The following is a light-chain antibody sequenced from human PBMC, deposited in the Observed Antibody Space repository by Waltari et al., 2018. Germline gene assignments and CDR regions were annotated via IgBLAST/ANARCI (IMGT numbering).Light chain of an antibody. V-gene: IGLV2-14*01. CDR2: DVS. CDR3: SSYTASTTLI. Sequence: QSALTQPASASGSPGQSITIPCTGTRSDIGYYNYVPWYQQHPGKAPKTMIYDVSNRPSGVSNRFSGSKSGNTASLTISGLQAEDEADYYCSSYTASTTLIFGGGTKLTVL. J-gene: IGLJ2*01. CDR1: RSDIGYYNY.